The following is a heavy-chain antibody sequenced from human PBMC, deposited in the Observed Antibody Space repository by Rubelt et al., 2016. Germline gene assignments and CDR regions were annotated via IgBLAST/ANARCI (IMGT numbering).Heavy chain of an antibody. Sequence: GLEWVAVISYDGSNKYYADSVKGRFTISRDNSKNTLSLQINSLRAEDTAVYYCARGSGTSNWYFDLWGRGTLVTVSS. CDR2: ISYDGSNK. V-gene: IGHV3-30*04. D-gene: IGHD1-7*01. J-gene: IGHJ2*01. CDR3: ARGSGTSNWYFDL.